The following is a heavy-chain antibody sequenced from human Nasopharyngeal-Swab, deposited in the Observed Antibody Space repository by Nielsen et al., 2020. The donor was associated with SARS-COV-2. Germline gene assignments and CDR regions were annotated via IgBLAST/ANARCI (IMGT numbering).Heavy chain of an antibody. CDR1: GFSLTTSGVG. CDR3: AHITRGLERDTIFGVPLASLSYYYMDV. J-gene: IGHJ6*03. CDR2: IYWADEQ. Sequence: SCPTLVKPTQTLTLTCSFSGFSLTTSGVGVAWIRQPPGKALEWLSLIYWADEQRYNPSLKTSLTITKDHPKDQVVLTLTNMGPVDSGTYYCAHITRGLERDTIFGVPLASLSYYYMDVWGKGTTVTVS. D-gene: IGHD3-3*01. V-gene: IGHV2-5*02.